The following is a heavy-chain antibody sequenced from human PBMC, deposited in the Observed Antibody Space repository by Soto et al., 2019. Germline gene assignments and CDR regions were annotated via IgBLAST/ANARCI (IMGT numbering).Heavy chain of an antibody. CDR1: GGSISRGGYS. V-gene: IGHV4-30-2*01. Sequence: SETLSLTXAVSGGSISRGGYSWTWIRQPPGKGLEWIGNIYHTGSTYYNPSLNSRVTMSVDTSKNQFSLKLSSVTAADTAVYFCARGSSSYYDYGMDVWGQGTTVTVSS. CDR3: ARGSSSYYDYGMDV. CDR2: IYHTGST. D-gene: IGHD6-6*01. J-gene: IGHJ6*02.